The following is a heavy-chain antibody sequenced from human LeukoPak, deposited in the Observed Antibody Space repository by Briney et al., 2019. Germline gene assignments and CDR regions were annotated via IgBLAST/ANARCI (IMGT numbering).Heavy chain of an antibody. CDR1: GGSISSYY. CDR3: ARHGGGAAAGHWFDP. Sequence: SETLSLTCTVSGGSISSYYWSWIRQPPGKGLEWIGYIYYSGSTNYNPSLKSRVTISVDTSKNQFSLKLSSVAAADTAVYYCARHGGGAAAGHWFDPWGQGTLVTVSS. D-gene: IGHD6-13*01. CDR2: IYYSGST. J-gene: IGHJ5*02. V-gene: IGHV4-59*08.